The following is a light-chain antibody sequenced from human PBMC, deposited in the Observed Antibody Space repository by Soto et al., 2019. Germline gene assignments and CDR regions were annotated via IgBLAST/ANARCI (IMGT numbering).Light chain of an antibody. CDR1: QGVRSNY. Sequence: EIVLTQSPGTLSLSPGERATLSCGASQGVRSNYLAWYQQKPGQAPRILIYGASSRATGIPDRFSGSGSGTDFNLTISRLEPEDFTVYYCQQYGNSPWTFGQGTKVEIK. CDR3: QQYGNSPWT. CDR2: GAS. J-gene: IGKJ1*01. V-gene: IGKV3-20*01.